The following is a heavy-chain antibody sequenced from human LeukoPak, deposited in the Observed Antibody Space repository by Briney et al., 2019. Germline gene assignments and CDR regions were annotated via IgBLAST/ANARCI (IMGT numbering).Heavy chain of an antibody. D-gene: IGHD3-22*01. CDR1: GYTFSSFA. J-gene: IGHJ3*02. V-gene: IGHV1-18*01. Sequence: GASVTVSCKASGYTFSSFAISWVRQAPGQGLEWMGWISPYNGNTNYAQKLQGRVTMTTDTSTITAYMELRSLRSDDTAVYYCARSGESSGSAAFDIWGQGTMVTVSS. CDR3: ARSGESSGSAAFDI. CDR2: ISPYNGNT.